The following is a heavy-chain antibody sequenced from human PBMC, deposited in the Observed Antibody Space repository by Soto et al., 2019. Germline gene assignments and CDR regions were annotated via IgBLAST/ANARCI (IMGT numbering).Heavy chain of an antibody. CDR3: ARKVVVAAIDL. J-gene: IGHJ2*01. CDR1: GGSVSSGSYY. D-gene: IGHD2-15*01. CDR2: IYYSGST. Sequence: QVQLQESGPGLVKPSETLSLTCTVSGGSVSSGSYYWSWIRQPPGKGLEWIGYIYYSGSTNYNPSLKRRVTISVDTSKNQFSLKLSSVTAADTAVYYCARKVVVAAIDLWGRGTLVTVSS. V-gene: IGHV4-61*01.